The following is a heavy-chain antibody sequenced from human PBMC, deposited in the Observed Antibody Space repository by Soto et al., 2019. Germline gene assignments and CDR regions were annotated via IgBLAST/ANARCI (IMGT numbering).Heavy chain of an antibody. CDR3: ARTSAAGKYYYGMDV. Sequence: GESLKISCKGSGYSFTSYWIGWVRQMPGKGLGWMGIIYPGDSDTRYSPSFQGQVTISADKSISTAYLQWSSLKASDTAMYYCARTSAAGKYYYGMDVWGQGTTVTVSS. J-gene: IGHJ6*02. V-gene: IGHV5-51*01. CDR1: GYSFTSYW. D-gene: IGHD6-13*01. CDR2: IYPGDSDT.